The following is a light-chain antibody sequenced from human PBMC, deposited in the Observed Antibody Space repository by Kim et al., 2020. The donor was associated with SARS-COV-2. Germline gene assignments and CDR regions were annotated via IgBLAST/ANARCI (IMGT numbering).Light chain of an antibody. CDR1: QSVNTN. CDR2: HSS. V-gene: IGKV3-15*01. CDR3: LQFNNFLT. Sequence: PGERATLSCRASQSVNTNIFWYQQRPGQAPRLLIYHSSTSATVFPARFSVSWSVTVFTLPIISLQSEDLAVYYFLQFNNFLTFVQ. J-gene: IGKJ5*01.